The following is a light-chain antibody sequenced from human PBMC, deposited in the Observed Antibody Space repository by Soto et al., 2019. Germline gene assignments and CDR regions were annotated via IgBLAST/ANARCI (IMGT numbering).Light chain of an antibody. Sequence: DLQMTQSPSSLSASVGDRVTITCRASQSISSYLNWYQQKPGKAPKLLIYAASSFQSGVPSRFSGSGSGTDFTLTISSLQREDIATYYCQQSYGTPLTFGGGTKVEIK. V-gene: IGKV1-39*01. CDR3: QQSYGTPLT. CDR2: AAS. J-gene: IGKJ4*01. CDR1: QSISSY.